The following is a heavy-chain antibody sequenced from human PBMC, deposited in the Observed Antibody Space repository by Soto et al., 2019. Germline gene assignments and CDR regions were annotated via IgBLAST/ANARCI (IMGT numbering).Heavy chain of an antibody. Sequence: AXGCLRRACAASGFTVGSNYMSWVRQAPGKGLEWVSVLYSDGSTYYADSVKGRFTISRDNSKNALYFQMNSLRAEDTAVYYCARLATDYSSWFDYWGQGTLVTVS. V-gene: IGHV3-53*01. CDR1: GFTVGSNY. D-gene: IGHD3-9*01. J-gene: IGHJ4*02. CDR3: ARLATDYSSWFDY. CDR2: LYSDGST.